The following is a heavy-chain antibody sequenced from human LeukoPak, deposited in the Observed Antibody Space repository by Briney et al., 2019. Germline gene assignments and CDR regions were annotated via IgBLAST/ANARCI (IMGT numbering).Heavy chain of an antibody. CDR3: VREDNWNDKAFDY. CDR2: ISTSSSYT. CDR1: GFTFSHYA. V-gene: IGHV3-21*06. Sequence: GGSLRLSCATSGFTFSHYALNWVRQAPGKGLEWVSSISTSSSYTHYADSVSGRFTISRDNANNSLFLQMDSLTAEDTALYYCVREDNWNDKAFDYWGQGALVTVSS. J-gene: IGHJ4*02. D-gene: IGHD1-1*01.